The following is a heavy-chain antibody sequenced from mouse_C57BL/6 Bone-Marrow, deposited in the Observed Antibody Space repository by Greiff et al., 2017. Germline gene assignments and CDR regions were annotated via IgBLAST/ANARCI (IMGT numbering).Heavy chain of an antibody. CDR1: GYTFTSYW. Sequence: VQLQQPGAELVKPGASVKLSCKASGYTFTSYWMHWVKQRPGQGLEWIGMIHPNSGSTNYNEKFKSKATLTVDKSSSTAYMQLSSLTSEDSAVYYCARLGYFGRFAYRGQGTLVTVSA. CDR3: ARLGYFGRFAY. CDR2: IHPNSGST. J-gene: IGHJ3*01. D-gene: IGHD2-14*01. V-gene: IGHV1-64*01.